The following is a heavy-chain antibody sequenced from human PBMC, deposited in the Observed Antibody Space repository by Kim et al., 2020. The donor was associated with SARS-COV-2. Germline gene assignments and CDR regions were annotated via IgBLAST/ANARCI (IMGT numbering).Heavy chain of an antibody. CDR2: ITDTGRTP. CDR3: ASDGGFTNHDWYFDL. D-gene: IGHD3-16*01. J-gene: IGHJ2*01. Sequence: GGSLRLSCAASGFNFRNYFMNWVRQAPGKGPVWISRITDTGRTPSYADSVKGRFTTSRDNTKNTLDLEMTSLRAEDTAIYYCASDGGFTNHDWYFDLWGRGTLVTVSS. CDR1: GFNFRNYF. V-gene: IGHV3-74*01.